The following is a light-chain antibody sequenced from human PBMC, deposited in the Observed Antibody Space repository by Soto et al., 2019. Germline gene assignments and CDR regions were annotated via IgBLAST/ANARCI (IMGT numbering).Light chain of an antibody. CDR3: CSYAGSSTFEKV. V-gene: IGLV2-23*02. CDR1: SSAVGSYNL. CDR2: EVN. J-gene: IGLJ3*02. Sequence: QSVLTQPASVSGSPGQSITISCTGTSSAVGSYNLVSWYQQHPGKAPKLMIYEVNKRPSGVSNRFSASKSGNTASLTISGLQAEDEADYYCCSYAGSSTFEKVFGGGTKLTVL.